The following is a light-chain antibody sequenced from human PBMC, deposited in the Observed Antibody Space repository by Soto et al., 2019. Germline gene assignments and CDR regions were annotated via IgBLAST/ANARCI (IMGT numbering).Light chain of an antibody. V-gene: IGKV3-15*01. CDR1: QSVSSN. Sequence: EIVMTQSPATLSVSPGERATLSCRASQSVSSNLAWDQQKPGQAPRLLIYGASTRATGIPARFSGSGSGTEFTLTISSLQSEDFAVYYCQQYNNWPPLTLGGGTKVELK. CDR2: GAS. CDR3: QQYNNWPPLT. J-gene: IGKJ4*01.